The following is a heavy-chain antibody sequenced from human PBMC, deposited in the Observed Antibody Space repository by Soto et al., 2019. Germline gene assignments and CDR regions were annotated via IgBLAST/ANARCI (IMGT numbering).Heavy chain of an antibody. CDR1: GGSISSGGYY. V-gene: IGHV4-31*03. CDR2: IYYSGST. J-gene: IGHJ5*02. Sequence: SETLSLTCTVSGGSISSGGYYWSWIRQHPGKGLDWIGYIYYSGSTYYNPSLKSRVTISVDTSKNQFSLKLSSVTAADTAVYYCARDKAAAAGRSGWFDPWGQGTLVTVSS. D-gene: IGHD6-13*01. CDR3: ARDKAAAAGRSGWFDP.